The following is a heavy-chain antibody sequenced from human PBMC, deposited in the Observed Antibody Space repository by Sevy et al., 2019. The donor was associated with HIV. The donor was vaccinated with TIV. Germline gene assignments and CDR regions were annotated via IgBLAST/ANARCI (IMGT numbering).Heavy chain of an antibody. V-gene: IGHV3-23*01. CDR2: ISGSGGFT. D-gene: IGHD6-6*01. Sequence: GGSLRLSCAASGVIFNSHAMSWVRQAPGKGLEWVASISGSGGFTYYADSVKGRFTISRDNFKNTVDLEMKSLRAEDTAVYYCAKDPLNIAARFDYWGQGTLVTVSS. CDR3: AKDPLNIAARFDY. J-gene: IGHJ4*02. CDR1: GVIFNSHA.